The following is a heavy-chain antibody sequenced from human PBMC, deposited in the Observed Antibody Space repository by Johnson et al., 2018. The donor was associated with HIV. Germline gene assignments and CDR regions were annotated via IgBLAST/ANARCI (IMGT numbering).Heavy chain of an antibody. J-gene: IGHJ3*02. CDR2: ISYDGSNK. D-gene: IGHD3-3*01. Sequence: QVQLVESGGGVVQPGRSLRLSCAASGFTFSSYAMHWVRQAPGKGLEWVAVISYDGSNKYYADSVKGRFTISRDNSKNTLYLQMNSLTAHDTAVYYCGRGGRVVMEDVFGIWGQGTMVTVSS. V-gene: IGHV3-30*04. CDR3: GRGGRVVMEDVFGI. CDR1: GFTFSSYA.